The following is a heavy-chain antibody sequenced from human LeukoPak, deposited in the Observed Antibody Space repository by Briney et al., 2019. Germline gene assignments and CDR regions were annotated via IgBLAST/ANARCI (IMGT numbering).Heavy chain of an antibody. J-gene: IGHJ6*02. Sequence: PSETLSLTCTVSGGSISSSSYYWGWIRQPPGKGLEWIGSIYYSGSTYYNPSLKSRVTISVDTSKNQFSLTLSSVTAPDTAVYYCARHVLRYFVPYYDMDVWGQGTTVTVSS. V-gene: IGHV4-39*01. D-gene: IGHD3-9*01. CDR2: IYYSGST. CDR1: GGSISSSSYY. CDR3: ARHVLRYFVPYYDMDV.